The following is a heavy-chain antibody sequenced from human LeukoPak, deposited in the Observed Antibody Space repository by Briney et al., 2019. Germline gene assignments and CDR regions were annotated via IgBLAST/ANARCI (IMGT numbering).Heavy chain of an antibody. J-gene: IGHJ4*02. CDR2: KNPNSGNT. D-gene: IGHD3-22*01. V-gene: IGHV1-8*01. Sequence: ASVKVSCKASGYTFSSYDINWVRQATGQGLEWMGWKNPNSGNTGYAQKFQGRVTMTRNTSISTAYMELSSLRSEDTAVYYCARATTSGVVVIFNTDYWGQGTLVTVSS. CDR1: GYTFSSYD. CDR3: ARATTSGVVVIFNTDY.